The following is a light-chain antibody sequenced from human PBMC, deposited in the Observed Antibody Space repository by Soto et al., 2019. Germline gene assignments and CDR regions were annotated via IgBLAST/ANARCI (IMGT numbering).Light chain of an antibody. CDR3: QQSYSSPIT. J-gene: IGKJ5*01. CDR2: AAS. Sequence: DIQITQSPSSLSAAVGDRVTITCRASQSISDYLNWYQQKPGQAPQLLIYAASNLQSGVPSRFSGSGSGTDFTLTISSLQPEDFTTYYCQQSYSSPITFGQGTRLEVK. V-gene: IGKV1-39*01. CDR1: QSISDY.